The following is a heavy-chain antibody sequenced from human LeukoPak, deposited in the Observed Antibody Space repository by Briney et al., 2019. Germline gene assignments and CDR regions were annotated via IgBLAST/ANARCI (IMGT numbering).Heavy chain of an antibody. CDR1: GFIFSNGW. Sequence: GGSHRLSCAASGFIFSNGWMGWVRQAPGKGLEWVGRIKSKTDGGTTDYAAPVKGRFTVSRDDSKNTVYLQVNSLKTEDTAVYYCTTDRSIAVRPLFDYWGQGILVTVSS. V-gene: IGHV3-15*01. CDR3: TTDRSIAVRPLFDY. CDR2: IKSKTDGGTT. D-gene: IGHD6-6*01. J-gene: IGHJ4*02.